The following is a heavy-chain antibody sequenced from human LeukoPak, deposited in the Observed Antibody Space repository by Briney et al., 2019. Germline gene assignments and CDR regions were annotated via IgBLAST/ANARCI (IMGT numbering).Heavy chain of an antibody. CDR2: ITNSGGRT. V-gene: IGHV3-23*01. CDR3: AKGDDSSGYPTIFDY. Sequence: GGSLRLSCAASGFTFINAWMSWVRQAPGKGLEWVSGITNSGGRTYYADSVKGRFTISRDNSKNTLYLQMNSLRAEDTAVYYCAKGDDSSGYPTIFDYWGQGTLVTVSS. CDR1: GFTFINAW. D-gene: IGHD3-22*01. J-gene: IGHJ4*02.